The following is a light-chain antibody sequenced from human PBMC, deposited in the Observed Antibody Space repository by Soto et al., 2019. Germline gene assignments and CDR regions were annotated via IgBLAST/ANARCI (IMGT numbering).Light chain of an antibody. CDR1: QRVSSSY. CDR3: QQYGSSPCT. J-gene: IGKJ2*02. V-gene: IGKV3-20*01. Sequence: EIVLTQSPGTLSLSPGERVTLSCRASQRVSSSYLAWYRQKPGQAPRLLIYGASTRATGIPDRVSGSGSGTDFTLTISRLEPEDFAAYYCQQYGSSPCTFGQGTKLEIK. CDR2: GAS.